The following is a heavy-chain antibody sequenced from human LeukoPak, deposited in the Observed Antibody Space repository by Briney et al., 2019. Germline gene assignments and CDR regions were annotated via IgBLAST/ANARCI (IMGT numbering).Heavy chain of an antibody. D-gene: IGHD3-9*01. J-gene: IGHJ4*02. V-gene: IGHV1-2*02. CDR1: GYTFTGYY. Sequence: GASVKVSCKASGYTFTGYYMHWVRQAPGQGLEWMGWINPNSGGTNYAQKFQGRVTMTRDTSISTAYMELSRLRSDDTAVYYCARVPKRTYYDILWEIDYWGQGTLVTVSS. CDR3: ARVPKRTYYDILWEIDY. CDR2: INPNSGGT.